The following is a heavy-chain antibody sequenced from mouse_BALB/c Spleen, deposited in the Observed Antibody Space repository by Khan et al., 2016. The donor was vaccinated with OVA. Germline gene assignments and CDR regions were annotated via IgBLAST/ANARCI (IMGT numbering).Heavy chain of an antibody. V-gene: IGHV3-1*02. Sequence: EVKLLESGPDLVKPSQSLSLTCTVTDYSITSGYCWHWIRQFPGNKLEWMGYIHYSGSPNYNPSLKSRFSITRDTSENRFFLQLNSVTAEDTATYYCARSDYKYVYWYFDVWGAGTTVTVSS. CDR3: ARSDYKYVYWYFDV. J-gene: IGHJ1*01. CDR1: DYSITSGYC. D-gene: IGHD2-14*01. CDR2: IHYSGSP.